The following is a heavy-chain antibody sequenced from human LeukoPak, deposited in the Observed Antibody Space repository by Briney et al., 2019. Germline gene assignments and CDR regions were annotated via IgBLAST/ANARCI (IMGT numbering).Heavy chain of an antibody. V-gene: IGHV3-53*01. CDR3: ARGVEPLAANTLAY. CDR2: LYGDGNT. J-gene: IGHJ4*02. CDR1: GFTVITND. Sequence: GGSLRLSCAASGFTVITNDMTWLRQAPGKGLEWVSVLYGDGNTKYADSVQGRFTISRDNSKNTLYLEMNSLSPDDTAVYYCARGVEPLAANTLAYWGQGTLVTVSS. D-gene: IGHD1-14*01.